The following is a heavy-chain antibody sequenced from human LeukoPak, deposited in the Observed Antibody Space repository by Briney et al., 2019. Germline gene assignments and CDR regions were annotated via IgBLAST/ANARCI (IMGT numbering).Heavy chain of an antibody. V-gene: IGHV1-18*01. J-gene: IGHJ4*02. CDR3: ARDKSVLLWFGTLDY. Sequence: EASVKVSCKASGGTFSSYAISWVRQASGQGLEWMGWISGYNAKTNHAQKFQGRVIMTTDTSTSTAYMELRSLDSDDTAVYYCARDKSVLLWFGTLDYWGQGTLVIVSS. CDR2: ISGYNAKT. CDR1: GGTFSSYA. D-gene: IGHD3-10*01.